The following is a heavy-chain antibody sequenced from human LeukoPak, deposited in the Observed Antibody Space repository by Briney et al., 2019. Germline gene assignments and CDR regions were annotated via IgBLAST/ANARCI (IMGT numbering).Heavy chain of an antibody. CDR3: ARVRSKWELPEDAFDI. J-gene: IGHJ3*02. Sequence: GASVKVSCKASGYTFTSYAMNWVRQAPGQGLEWMGWINTNTGNPTYAQGFTGRIVFSLDTSVSTAYLQISSLKAEDTAVYYCARVRSKWELPEDAFDIWGQGTMVTVSS. D-gene: IGHD1-26*01. CDR2: INTNTGNP. CDR1: GYTFTSYA. V-gene: IGHV7-4-1*02.